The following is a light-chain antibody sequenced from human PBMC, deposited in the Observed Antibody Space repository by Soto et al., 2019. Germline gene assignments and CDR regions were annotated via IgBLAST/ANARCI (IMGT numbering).Light chain of an antibody. V-gene: IGLV2-14*01. CDR1: SSDVGAYNY. CDR3: TSFTSSSTWV. J-gene: IGLJ3*02. Sequence: QSALTQPASVSGSPGQSITISCTGTSSDVGAYNYVSWYQQHPGKPPQLIIYEVSDRPSGVSNRFSGSKSGYTASLTISELQAEDEADYYCTSFTSSSTWVFGGGTKSPS. CDR2: EVS.